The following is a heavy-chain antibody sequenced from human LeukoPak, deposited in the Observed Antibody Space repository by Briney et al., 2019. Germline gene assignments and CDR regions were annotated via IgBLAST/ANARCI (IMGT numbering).Heavy chain of an antibody. CDR2: MHQSGII. D-gene: IGHD3-10*01. J-gene: IGHJ4*02. V-gene: IGHV4-4*02. CDR3: ASADYYRIDF. Sequence: PSGTLSLTCTVSGGSISSSDWWSWVRQPPGKGLEWIGEMHQSGIINYNPSLKSRVTMSLDKAKKQFSLKLSSVTAADTSVYFCASADYYRIDFWGQGTPVTVSS. CDR1: GGSISSSDW.